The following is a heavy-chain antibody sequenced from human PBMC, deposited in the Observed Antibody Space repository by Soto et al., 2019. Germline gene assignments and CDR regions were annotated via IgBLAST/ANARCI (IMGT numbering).Heavy chain of an antibody. CDR1: GYTFINYD. CDR2: LTPSTGNT. J-gene: IGHJ4*02. CDR3: VALAR. Sequence: QVQLVQSGTEVKKPGASVKVSCKPSGYTFINYDINWVRQATGQGPEWMGFLTPSTGNTGYARRFQGRRTLTSDTSTDTAYMDLRGLTSADTAVYYCVALARWGQGSLVAVSS. D-gene: IGHD6-6*01. V-gene: IGHV1-8*01.